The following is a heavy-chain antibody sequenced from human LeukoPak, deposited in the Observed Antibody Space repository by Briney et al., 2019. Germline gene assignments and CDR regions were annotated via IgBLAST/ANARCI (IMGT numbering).Heavy chain of an antibody. CDR1: GFTLRSFW. J-gene: IGHJ4*02. Sequence: GGSLRLSCAASGFTLRSFWMSWVRQAPGKGLEWVANIKQDGSEAYYVDSVKGRFTGSRDNARNLLYLQMNGLRAEDTAVYYCARTGYSSSWHDYWGQGTLVTVSS. D-gene: IGHD6-13*01. CDR2: IKQDGSEA. CDR3: ARTGYSSSWHDY. V-gene: IGHV3-7*01.